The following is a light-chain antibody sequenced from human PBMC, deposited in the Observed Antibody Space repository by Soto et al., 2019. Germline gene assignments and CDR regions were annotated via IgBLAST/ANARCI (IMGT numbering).Light chain of an antibody. CDR3: QQYNTYPF. CDR2: KAS. Sequence: DIQMTQSPSTLSASVGDRVTITCRASRTISTWLAWYQQKPGKAPKLLIYKASTLEIGVPSRFSGSGSGTEFTLTISSLQPDDFATYYCQQYNTYPFFGPGTKVDIK. CDR1: RTISTW. J-gene: IGKJ3*01. V-gene: IGKV1-5*03.